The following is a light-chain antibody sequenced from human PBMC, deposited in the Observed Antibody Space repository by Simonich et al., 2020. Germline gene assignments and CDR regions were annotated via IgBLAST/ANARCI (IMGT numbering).Light chain of an antibody. V-gene: IGKV2-30*02. CDR1: QSLVHSDGNTY. Sequence: DVVMTQSPLSLPVTLGQPASISCRSSQSLVHSDGNTYLNWFQQRPDQSPRRLIYKVSNRDSGVPDRVSGSGSGTDFTLKISRVEAEDVGVYYCMQGTHWPPWTFGQGTKVEIK. J-gene: IGKJ1*01. CDR3: MQGTHWPPWT. CDR2: KVS.